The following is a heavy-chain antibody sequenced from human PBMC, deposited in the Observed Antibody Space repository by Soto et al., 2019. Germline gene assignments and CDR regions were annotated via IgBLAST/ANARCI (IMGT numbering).Heavy chain of an antibody. Sequence: ASVKVSCKASGYTFTRYGISWVRQAPGQGLEWMGWISAYNGNTNYAQKLQGRVTMTTDTSTSTAYMELRSLRSDDTAVYYCARDNPIVVDGYDAFDIWGQGTMVTVSS. CDR1: GYTFTRYG. J-gene: IGHJ3*02. D-gene: IGHD2-15*01. CDR3: ARDNPIVVDGYDAFDI. CDR2: ISAYNGNT. V-gene: IGHV1-18*01.